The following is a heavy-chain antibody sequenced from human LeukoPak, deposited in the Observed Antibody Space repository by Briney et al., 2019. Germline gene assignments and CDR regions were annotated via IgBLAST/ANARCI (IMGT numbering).Heavy chain of an antibody. V-gene: IGHV1-2*02. CDR1: GYTFTGYY. Sequence: ASVKVSCKASGYTFTGYYMHWVRQAPGQGLEWMGWINPNSGGTDYAQKFQGRVTMTRDTSIITAYMELSRLRSDDTAMYYCARGLISGDNYYFDYWGQGALVTVSS. D-gene: IGHD7-27*01. CDR2: INPNSGGT. J-gene: IGHJ4*02. CDR3: ARGLISGDNYYFDY.